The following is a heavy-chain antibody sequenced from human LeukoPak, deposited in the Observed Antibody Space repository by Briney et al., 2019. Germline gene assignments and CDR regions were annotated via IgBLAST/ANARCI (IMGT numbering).Heavy chain of an antibody. CDR3: ATTTIRLGY. J-gene: IGHJ4*02. V-gene: IGHV4-39*07. D-gene: IGHD1-26*01. CDR1: GGSISSSSNY. Sequence: SETLSLTCTVSGGSISSSSNYWGWIRQPPGKGLEWIGSIYYSGTTYYNPSLRSRVTISVDTSKNQFSLKLRSVTAADTAVYYCATTTIRLGYWGQGTLVTVSS. CDR2: IYYSGTT.